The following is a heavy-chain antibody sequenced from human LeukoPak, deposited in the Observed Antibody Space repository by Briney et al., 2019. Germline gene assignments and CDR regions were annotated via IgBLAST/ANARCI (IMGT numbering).Heavy chain of an antibody. CDR3: ARSYGMDV. CDR2: INSDGSST. CDR1: GFTFSTYG. J-gene: IGHJ6*02. Sequence: PGGSLRPSCAASGFTFSTYGMHWVRQAPGKGPVWVSRINSDGSSTTYADSVKGRFTISRDNAKSTLYLQMNSLRAEDTAVYYCARSYGMDVWGQGTTVTVSS. V-gene: IGHV3-74*01.